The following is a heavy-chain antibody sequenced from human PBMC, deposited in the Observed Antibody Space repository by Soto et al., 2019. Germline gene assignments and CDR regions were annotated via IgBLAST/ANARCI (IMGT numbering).Heavy chain of an antibody. CDR3: ARANRWGGRYRYYYGMDV. CDR1: GGSFSGYY. D-gene: IGHD6-19*01. CDR2: INHSGST. J-gene: IGHJ6*02. V-gene: IGHV4-34*01. Sequence: PSETLSLTCAVYGGSFSGYYWSWIRQPPGKGLEWIGEINHSGSTNYNPSLKSRVTISVDTSKNQFSLKLSSVTAADTAVYYCARANRWGGRYRYYYGMDVWGQGTTVTVSS.